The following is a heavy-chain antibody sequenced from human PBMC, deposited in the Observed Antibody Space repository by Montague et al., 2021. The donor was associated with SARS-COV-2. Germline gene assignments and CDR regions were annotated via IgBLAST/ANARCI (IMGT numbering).Heavy chain of an antibody. Sequence: PALVKPTQTLTLTCTFSGFSLSTSGMCVSWIRQPPGKALEWLALIDWDDDKYYSTSLKTRLTISKDTSKNQVVLTMTNMDPVDTATYYCARVTTVTYPYYYCDGMDVWGQGTTVTVSS. J-gene: IGHJ6*02. CDR3: ARVTTVTYPYYYCDGMDV. V-gene: IGHV2-70*01. CDR2: IDWDDDK. CDR1: GFSLSTSGMC. D-gene: IGHD4-11*01.